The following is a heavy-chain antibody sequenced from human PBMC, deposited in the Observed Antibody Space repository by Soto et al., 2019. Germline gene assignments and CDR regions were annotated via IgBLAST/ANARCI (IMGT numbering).Heavy chain of an antibody. J-gene: IGHJ4*02. CDR1: GSTFNNFA. D-gene: IGHD1-26*01. CDR2: IVVDSNTS. CDR3: ARAIKRWEVNYSFDF. Sequence: QVVLLQSGAEVKAPGSSVRVSCQVSGSTFNNFAFSWVRQAPGNGPEWMGGIVVDSNTSEYSQRFQDRVTITADTSSKTLSMVLGSLTFEDTAVYYCARAIKRWEVNYSFDFWGQGTLVTVSS. V-gene: IGHV1-69*06.